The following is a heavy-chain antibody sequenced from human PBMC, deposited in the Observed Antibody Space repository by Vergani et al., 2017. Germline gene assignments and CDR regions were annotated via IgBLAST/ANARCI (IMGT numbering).Heavy chain of an antibody. Sequence: QVQLVQSGAEVKKPGASVKVSCKASGYTFTGYYMHWVRQAPGQGLEWMGWINPNSGGTNYAQKFQGRVTMTSDTSISTAYMELSRLRSDDTAVYYCARVAAGYDFWKYGMDVWGQGTTVTVSS. CDR1: GYTFTGYY. J-gene: IGHJ6*02. CDR3: ARVAAGYDFWKYGMDV. CDR2: INPNSGGT. V-gene: IGHV1-2*02. D-gene: IGHD3-3*01.